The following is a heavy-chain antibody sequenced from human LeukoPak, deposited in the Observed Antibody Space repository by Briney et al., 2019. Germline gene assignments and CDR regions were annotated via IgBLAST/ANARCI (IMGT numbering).Heavy chain of an antibody. CDR3: ARLTSGTHPNFDY. J-gene: IGHJ4*02. Sequence: SETLSLTCTVSGGSISSGSYYWSWIRQPAGKGLERIGYVFYSGSINYNPSLKSRVTISIDASKNQFSLKLSSVTAADTAVYYCARLTSGTHPNFDYWGQGTLVTVSS. CDR1: GGSISSGSYY. CDR2: VFYSGSI. D-gene: IGHD3-10*01. V-gene: IGHV4-61*10.